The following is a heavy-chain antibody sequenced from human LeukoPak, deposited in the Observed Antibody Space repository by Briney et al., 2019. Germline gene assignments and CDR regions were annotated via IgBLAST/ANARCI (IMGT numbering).Heavy chain of an antibody. J-gene: IGHJ5*02. Sequence: GASVKVSCKASGYSFTGYYIHWVRQAPGQGLEWMGWINPNSGGTNYAQKFQGRVTMTRDTSISTAYMELSGLRSDDTAVYYCARGDIVVLPAGIPHNWFDPWGQGTLVTVSS. V-gene: IGHV1-2*02. CDR1: GYSFTGYY. CDR3: ARGDIVVLPAGIPHNWFDP. D-gene: IGHD2-2*02. CDR2: INPNSGGT.